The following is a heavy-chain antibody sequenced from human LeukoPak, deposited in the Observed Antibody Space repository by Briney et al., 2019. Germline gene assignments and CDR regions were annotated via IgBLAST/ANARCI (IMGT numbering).Heavy chain of an antibody. CDR3: ARDIAVAGTPGNWFDP. CDR2: IYTSGST. J-gene: IGHJ5*02. Sequence: PSETLSLTCTVSGGSISSYYWSWIRQPAGKGLEWIGRIYTSGSTNYNPSLKSRVTISVDTSKNQFSLKLSSVTAADTAVYYCARDIAVAGTPGNWFDPWGQGTLVTVSS. V-gene: IGHV4-4*07. D-gene: IGHD6-19*01. CDR1: GGSISSYY.